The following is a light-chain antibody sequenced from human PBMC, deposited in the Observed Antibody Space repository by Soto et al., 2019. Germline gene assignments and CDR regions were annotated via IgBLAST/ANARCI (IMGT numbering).Light chain of an antibody. CDR3: SSYTSSSIPGVV. V-gene: IGLV2-14*01. J-gene: IGLJ2*01. CDR2: DVS. CDR1: SNDVGGYNY. Sequence: QSALTQPASVSGSPGQSITISCTGTSNDVGGYNYVSWYQQHPGKAPKLMIYDVSNRPSGVSNRFSGSKSGNTASLTISGLQAEDEADYYCSSYTSSSIPGVVFGGGTKLTVL.